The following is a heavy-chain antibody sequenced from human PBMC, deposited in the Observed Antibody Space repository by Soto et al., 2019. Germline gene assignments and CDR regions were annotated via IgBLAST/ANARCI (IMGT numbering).Heavy chain of an antibody. CDR3: AKDSRVDGFDYYFDY. CDR2: ISGSGGSP. D-gene: IGHD6-19*01. V-gene: IGHV3-23*01. Sequence: GGSLRLSCAASGFTFSSYAMSWVRQAPGEGLEWVSGISGSGGSPCYADSVKGRFTISRDNYKNTLYLQMNSLRAEDTAVYYCAKDSRVDGFDYYFDYWGQGTLVTVSS. CDR1: GFTFSSYA. J-gene: IGHJ4*02.